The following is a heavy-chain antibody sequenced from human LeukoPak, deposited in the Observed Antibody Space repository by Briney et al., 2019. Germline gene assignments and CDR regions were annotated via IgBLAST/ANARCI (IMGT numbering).Heavy chain of an antibody. V-gene: IGHV3-21*01. CDR1: GFTFSSYS. D-gene: IGHD2/OR15-2a*01. J-gene: IGHJ3*02. Sequence: GGSLRLSCAASGFTFSSYSMNWVRQAPGKGLEWVSSISSSSSYIYYADSVKGRFTISRDNAKNSLYLQMNGLRAEDTAVYYCARDQVIDAFDIWGQGTMVTVSS. CDR3: ARDQVIDAFDI. CDR2: ISSSSSYI.